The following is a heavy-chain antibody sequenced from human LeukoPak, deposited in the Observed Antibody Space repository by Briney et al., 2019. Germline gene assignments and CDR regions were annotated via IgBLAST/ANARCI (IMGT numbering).Heavy chain of an antibody. CDR1: GGSISSGSYY. CDR2: IHYSGST. D-gene: IGHD2-15*01. Sequence: SETLSLTCTVSGGSISSGSYYWSWIRQPPGKGLEWIGYIHYSGSTSYNPSLKSRVTISVDTSKNQFSLKLRFVTPADTAVYYCARTTEGYCSGGSCYYYYYYMDVWGKGTTVTVSS. J-gene: IGHJ6*03. V-gene: IGHV4-61*01. CDR3: ARTTEGYCSGGSCYYYYYYMDV.